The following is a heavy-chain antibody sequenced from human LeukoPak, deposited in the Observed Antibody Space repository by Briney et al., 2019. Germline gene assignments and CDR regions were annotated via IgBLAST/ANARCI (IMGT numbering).Heavy chain of an antibody. CDR1: GLTSGDYL. V-gene: IGHV3-49*03. CDR3: SRGSGWLSVY. J-gene: IGHJ4*02. D-gene: IGHD6-19*01. CDR2: ISGATT. Sequence: GRSLRLSWRACGLTSGDYLMRWFRQARGKGMEWIGLISGATTEYASSVKGRFTISTDESTSIAYLQTNSLTTEDTAVYYCSRGSGWLSVYWGQGTLVTVSS.